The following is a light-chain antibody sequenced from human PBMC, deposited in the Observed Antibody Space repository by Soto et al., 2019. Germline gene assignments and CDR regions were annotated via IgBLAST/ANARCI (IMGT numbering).Light chain of an antibody. CDR2: GAS. Sequence: EIVMTQSPATLSVSPWERSTLSCRASQSVSSNLAWYKQKPGQAPRLLIYGASTRATGIPARLSGSGSGTEFTLTISSMKSEDFAVYYCQQYHYWWTFGQGTKVDIK. V-gene: IGKV3-15*01. CDR1: QSVSSN. CDR3: QQYHYWWT. J-gene: IGKJ1*01.